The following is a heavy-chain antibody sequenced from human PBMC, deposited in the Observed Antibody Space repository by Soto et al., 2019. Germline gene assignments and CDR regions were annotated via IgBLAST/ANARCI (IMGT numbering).Heavy chain of an antibody. CDR1: GFTFGTTD. J-gene: IGHJ5*02. Sequence: QLLQSGGGLVQPGGSLTLSCAASGFTFGTTDMSWVRQAPGEGLEWVSTIDGSGGITYYADSVKGRFTISRDNSRNSVYLQRNSLGGDDTALDYCVKNSGQFNTWGQGALVTVSS. CDR3: VKNSGQFNT. V-gene: IGHV3-23*01. CDR2: IDGSGGIT. D-gene: IGHD3-10*01.